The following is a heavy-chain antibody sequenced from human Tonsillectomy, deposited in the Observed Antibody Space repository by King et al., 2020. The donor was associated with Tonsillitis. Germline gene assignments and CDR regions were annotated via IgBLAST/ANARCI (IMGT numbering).Heavy chain of an antibody. Sequence: QLQESGPGLVKPSETLSLTCTVSGVSISSRNYYWGWIRQPPGKGLEWIGSIYYSGSTYYNPSLRRRVTISVDASKNQFSLQLRSVTAADTAVYYCARGGDYGFDSWGQGTLVTVSS. V-gene: IGHV4-39*01. CDR2: IYYSGST. CDR1: GVSISSRNYY. D-gene: IGHD4-17*01. J-gene: IGHJ4*02. CDR3: ARGGDYGFDS.